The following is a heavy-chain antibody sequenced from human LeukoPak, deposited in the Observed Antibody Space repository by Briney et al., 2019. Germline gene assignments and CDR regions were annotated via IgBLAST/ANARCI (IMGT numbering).Heavy chain of an antibody. V-gene: IGHV1-46*01. J-gene: IGHJ4*02. CDR3: ARVASAKGGGSYYGY. D-gene: IGHD1-26*01. CDR1: GYTFTNYY. CDR2: IDPSAGST. Sequence: GASVKVSCKASGYTFTNYYMHWVRQAPGQGLEWMGVIDPSAGSTTYAQKFQGRVTMTRDTSISTAYMELSRLRSDDTAVYYCARVASAKGGGSYYGYWGQGTLVTVSS.